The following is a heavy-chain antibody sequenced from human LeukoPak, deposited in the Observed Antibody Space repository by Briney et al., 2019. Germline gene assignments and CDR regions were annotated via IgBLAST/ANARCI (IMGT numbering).Heavy chain of an antibody. CDR2: INPNSGGT. D-gene: IGHD2-2*01. CDR1: GYTFTGYY. CDR3: ATKGGVPAAIQWSPYYYYGMDV. V-gene: IGHV1-2*02. J-gene: IGHJ6*02. Sequence: ASVKVSCKASGYTFTGYYMHWVRQAPGQGLEWMGWINPNSGGTNYAQKFQGGVTMTRDTSISTAYMELSRLRSDDTAVYYCATKGGVPAAIQWSPYYYYGMDVWGQGTTVTVSS.